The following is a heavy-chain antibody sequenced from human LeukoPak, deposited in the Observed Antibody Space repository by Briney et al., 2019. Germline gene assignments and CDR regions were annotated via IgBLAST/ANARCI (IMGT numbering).Heavy chain of an antibody. CDR2: IYYSGST. D-gene: IGHD6-13*01. V-gene: IGHV4-61*01. Sequence: PSETLSLTCTVSGGSISSRSYCWSWIRQPPGKGLEWIGYIYYSGSTNYNPSLKSRVTISVETSKNEFSLKLRSVTAADTAVYYCARVTGYRIEDYFDYWGQGTLVTVSS. J-gene: IGHJ4*02. CDR3: ARVTGYRIEDYFDY. CDR1: GGSISSRSYC.